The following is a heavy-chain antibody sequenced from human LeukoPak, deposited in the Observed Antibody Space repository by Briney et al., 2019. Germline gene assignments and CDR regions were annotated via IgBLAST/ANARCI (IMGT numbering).Heavy chain of an antibody. CDR2: IYYSGST. CDR1: GGSISSGDKY. J-gene: IGHJ5*02. CDR3: ARALYWFDP. Sequence: TLSLTCNVSGGSISSGDKYWSWIRQPPGKGLEWIGYIYYSGSTNYNPSLKSRVTISVDTSKNQFSLKLSSVTAADTAVYYCARALYWFDPWGQGTLVTVSS. V-gene: IGHV4-61*08.